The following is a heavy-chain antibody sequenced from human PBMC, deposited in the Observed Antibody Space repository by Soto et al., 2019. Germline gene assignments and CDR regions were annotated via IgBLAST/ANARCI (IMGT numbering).Heavy chain of an antibody. J-gene: IGHJ4*02. CDR3: ASRGQQLVVDDY. V-gene: IGHV4-34*01. CDR1: GGSFSGYY. Sequence: QVQLQQWGAGLLKPSETLSLTCAVYGGSFSGYYWSWIRQPPGKGLEWIGEINHSGSTNYNPSLKSRVTISVDTSKNKFSLKLSSVTAADTAVYYCASRGQQLVVDDYWGQGTLVTVSS. D-gene: IGHD6-13*01. CDR2: INHSGST.